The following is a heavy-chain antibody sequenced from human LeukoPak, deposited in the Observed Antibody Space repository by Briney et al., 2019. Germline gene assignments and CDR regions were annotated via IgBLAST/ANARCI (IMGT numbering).Heavy chain of an antibody. Sequence: ASVKVSRKASGYTLTRYGIRWVRQPPGQGLEWMGRISAYNGNTNYAQKLQGRVTMTTDTSTSTAYMELRSLRSDDTAVYYCARDPRTMVRGVYFDYWGQGTLVTVSS. CDR3: ARDPRTMVRGVYFDY. CDR2: ISAYNGNT. J-gene: IGHJ4*02. CDR1: GYTLTRYG. V-gene: IGHV1-18*04. D-gene: IGHD3-10*01.